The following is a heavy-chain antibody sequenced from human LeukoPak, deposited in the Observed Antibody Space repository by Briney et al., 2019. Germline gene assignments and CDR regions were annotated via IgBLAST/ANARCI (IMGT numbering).Heavy chain of an antibody. CDR2: IYTSGST. CDR3: ARDGVTVVAAPAEYYGMDV. D-gene: IGHD2-15*01. Sequence: SETLSLTCTVSGGSISSYYWSWIRQPAGKGLEWIGRIYTSGSTNYNPSLKSRVTMSVDTSKNQSSLKLSSVTAADTAVYYCARDGVTVVAAPAEYYGMDVWGQGTTVTVSS. V-gene: IGHV4-4*07. CDR1: GGSISSYY. J-gene: IGHJ6*02.